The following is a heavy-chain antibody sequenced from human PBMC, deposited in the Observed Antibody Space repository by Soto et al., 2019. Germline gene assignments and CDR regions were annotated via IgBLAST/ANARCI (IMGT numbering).Heavy chain of an antibody. J-gene: IGHJ4*02. D-gene: IGHD6-19*01. Sequence: GASVKVSCKASGYTFTGYYMHWVRQAPGQGLEWMGWINPNSGGTNYAQKFQGWVTMTRDTSISTAYMELSRLRSDDTAVYYCARVVYSSGWPWNFDYWGQGTLVTVSS. CDR2: INPNSGGT. V-gene: IGHV1-2*04. CDR3: ARVVYSSGWPWNFDY. CDR1: GYTFTGYY.